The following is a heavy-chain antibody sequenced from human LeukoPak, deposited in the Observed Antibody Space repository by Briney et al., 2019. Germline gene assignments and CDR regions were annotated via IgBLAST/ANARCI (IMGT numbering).Heavy chain of an antibody. CDR1: GFTFSDYY. CDR2: ISSSGSTI. Sequence: PGGSLRLSCAASGFTFSDYYMSWIRQAPGKGLGWVSYISSSGSTIYYADSVKGRFTISRDNAKNSLYLQMNSLRAEDTAVYYCARTSSDADILTGYYGPPYFFDYWGQGTLVTVSS. D-gene: IGHD3-9*01. J-gene: IGHJ4*02. CDR3: ARTSSDADILTGYYGPPYFFDY. V-gene: IGHV3-11*04.